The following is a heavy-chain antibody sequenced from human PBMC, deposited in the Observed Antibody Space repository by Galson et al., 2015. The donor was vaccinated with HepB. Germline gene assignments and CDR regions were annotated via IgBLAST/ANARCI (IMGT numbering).Heavy chain of an antibody. J-gene: IGHJ4*02. CDR3: ARVGAMETAYFDY. CDR1: GFTFSSYS. CDR2: ISSSSSTI. D-gene: IGHD5-18*01. V-gene: IGHV3-48*01. Sequence: SLRLSCAASGFTFSSYSMNWVRQAPGKGLEWVSYISSSSSTIYYADSVKGRFTISRDNAKNSLYLQMNSLRAEDTAVYYCARVGAMETAYFDYWGQGTLVTVSS.